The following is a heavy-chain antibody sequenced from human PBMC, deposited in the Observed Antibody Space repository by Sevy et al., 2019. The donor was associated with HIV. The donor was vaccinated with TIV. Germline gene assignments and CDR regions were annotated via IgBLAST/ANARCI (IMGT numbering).Heavy chain of an antibody. CDR2: ISYDGSNK. J-gene: IGHJ6*02. CDR1: GFTFSSYG. CDR3: AKRGRDYDFWSGYYYYYGMDV. Sequence: GGSLRLSCAASGFTFSSYGMHWARQAPGKGLEWVAVISYDGSNKYYADSVKGRFTISRDNSKNTLYLQMNSLRAEDTAVYYCAKRGRDYDFWSGYYYYYGMDVWGQGTTVTVSS. V-gene: IGHV3-30*18. D-gene: IGHD3-3*01.